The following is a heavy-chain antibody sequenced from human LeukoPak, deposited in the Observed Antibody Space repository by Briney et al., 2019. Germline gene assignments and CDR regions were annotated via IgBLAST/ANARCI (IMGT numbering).Heavy chain of an antibody. V-gene: IGHV3-11*01. CDR1: GFTFSDDY. CDR2: ISSSGSTI. CDR3: ARDYADIAVADY. Sequence: GGSLRLSCAASGFTFSDDYMSWIRQAPGKGLEWVSYISSSGSTIYYADSVKGRFTISRDNAKNSLYLQMNSLRAEDTAVYYCARDYADIAVADYWGQGTLVTVSS. J-gene: IGHJ4*02. D-gene: IGHD6-19*01.